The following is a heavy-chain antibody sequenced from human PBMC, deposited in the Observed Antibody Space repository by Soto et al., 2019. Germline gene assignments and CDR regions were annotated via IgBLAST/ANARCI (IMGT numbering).Heavy chain of an antibody. CDR3: AREFQVHTPAFVY. J-gene: IGHJ4*02. CDR2: ISPMLGAA. V-gene: IGHV1-69*19. CDR1: GGTFNTYA. D-gene: IGHD3-10*01. Sequence: QVQLVQSGAEMKKPGSSVKVSCQSSGGTFNTYAMNWVRRAPGQGPEWMGDISPMLGAANYAPKFQGRVTITVVESPGTSYMKLSSLTSEGTALSFCAREFQVHTPAFVYWGQGTLVTVSS.